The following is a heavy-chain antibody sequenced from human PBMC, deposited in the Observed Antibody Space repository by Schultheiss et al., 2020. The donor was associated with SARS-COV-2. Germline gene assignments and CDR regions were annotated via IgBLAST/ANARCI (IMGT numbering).Heavy chain of an antibody. CDR1: GFTFDDYA. J-gene: IGHJ3*02. V-gene: IGHV3-9*01. Sequence: GGSLRLSCAASGFTFDDYAMHWVRQAPGKGLEWVSGISWNSGSIGYADSVKGRFTISRDNAKNSLYLQMNSLRAEDTAVYYCAREAAAAGRLDAFDIWGQGTMVTVSS. CDR2: ISWNSGSI. CDR3: AREAAAAGRLDAFDI. D-gene: IGHD6-13*01.